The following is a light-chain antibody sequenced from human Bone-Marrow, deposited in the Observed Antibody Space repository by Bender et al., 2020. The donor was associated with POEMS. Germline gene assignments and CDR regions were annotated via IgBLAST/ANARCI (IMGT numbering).Light chain of an antibody. J-gene: IGLJ1*01. CDR1: KLGDKY. CDR2: QDD. Sequence: SYELSQPPSVSVSPGQTASITCSGDKLGDKYASWYQQKPGQSPVMVIFQDDKRPSGIPGRFSGSNSGNTVTLTISETQAMDEADYYCQVWDSSTGGYVFGTGTKVTVL. V-gene: IGLV3-1*01. CDR3: QVWDSSTGGYV.